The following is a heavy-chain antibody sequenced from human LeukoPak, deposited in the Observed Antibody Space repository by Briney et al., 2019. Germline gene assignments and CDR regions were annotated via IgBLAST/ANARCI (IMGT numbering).Heavy chain of an antibody. CDR1: GFIYSNYP. J-gene: IGHJ4*02. CDR2: ISGSGGNT. D-gene: IGHD2-15*01. CDR3: VKGIFNPSYYFDY. Sequence: GGSLRLSCAASGFIYSNYPMRWVRQAPGKGLEWVSSISGSGGNTYYADSVKGRFTISRDNSKNTLYLQMDSLRAGDTAVYYCVKGIFNPSYYFDYRGQGTVVTVSS. V-gene: IGHV3-23*01.